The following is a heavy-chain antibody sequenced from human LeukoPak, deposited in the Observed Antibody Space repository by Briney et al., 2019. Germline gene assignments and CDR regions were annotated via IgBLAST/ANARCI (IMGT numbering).Heavy chain of an antibody. CDR1: GGSISSYY. J-gene: IGHJ1*01. CDR2: IYYSGST. D-gene: IGHD3-22*01. CDR3: ARLRAYYYDSSGYYNGYFQH. Sequence: SETLSLTCTVSGGSISSYYWSWIRQPPGKGLEWIGYIYYSGSTNYNPSLKSRVTISVDTSKNQFSLKLSSVTAADTAVYYCARLRAYYYDSSGYYNGYFQHWGQGTLVTVSS. V-gene: IGHV4-59*08.